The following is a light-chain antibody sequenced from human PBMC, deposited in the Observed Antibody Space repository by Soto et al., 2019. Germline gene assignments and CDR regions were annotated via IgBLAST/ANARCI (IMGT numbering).Light chain of an antibody. CDR1: TSNIGSTT. V-gene: IGLV1-44*01. Sequence: QPVLTQPPSASGTPGQRVTISCSGSTSNIGSTTVNWYQQFPGTAPKLLIYTINQRPSGVPDRFSGSRSGTSASLAISGLQSEDESDYYWASWDDSLSGVVFGGGTKLTVL. CDR2: TIN. CDR3: ASWDDSLSGVV. J-gene: IGLJ2*01.